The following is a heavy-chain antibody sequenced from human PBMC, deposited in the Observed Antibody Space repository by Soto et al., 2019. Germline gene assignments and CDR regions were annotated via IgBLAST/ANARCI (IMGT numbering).Heavy chain of an antibody. CDR2: IFDSGTT. D-gene: IGHD2-2*01. CDR1: GGSITSDYSC. Sequence: SETLSLTCTVSGGSITSDYSCWSWIRQPPGEGLEWIGHIFDSGTTYTNPPLRSRVTISVDTSKNQFSLKLSSVTAADTAVYYCARTPMPWGQGTLVTVSS. V-gene: IGHV4-30-4*01. CDR3: ARTPMP. J-gene: IGHJ5*02.